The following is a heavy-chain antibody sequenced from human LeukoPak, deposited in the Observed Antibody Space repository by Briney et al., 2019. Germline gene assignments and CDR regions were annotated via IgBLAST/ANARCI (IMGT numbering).Heavy chain of an antibody. CDR3: ARESIAVAGAPFDY. CDR2: ISSGSTI. J-gene: IGHJ4*02. V-gene: IGHV3-48*03. D-gene: IGHD6-19*01. Sequence: GGSLRLSCAASGFTLSSYEMNWVRQAPGKGLEWVPYISSGSTIYDADSVKGRFTISRDNAKNSLYLQMNSLRAEDTAVYYCARESIAVAGAPFDYWGQGTLVTVSS. CDR1: GFTLSSYE.